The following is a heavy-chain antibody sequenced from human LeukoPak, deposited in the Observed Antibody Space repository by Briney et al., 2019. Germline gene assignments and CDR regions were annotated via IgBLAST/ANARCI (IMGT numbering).Heavy chain of an antibody. CDR1: GFTFSNSW. D-gene: IGHD4-17*01. CDR2: IKEDGSDK. J-gene: IGHJ5*02. V-gene: IGHV3-7*01. Sequence: GGSLRLSCIVSGFTFSNSWMTWVRQAPGKGLEWVANIKEDGSDKHYVDSVKGRFTISRDNAKNSLYLQMDGLRAEDTAVYYCAKDRNDYGDSEWFDPWGQGTLVTVSS. CDR3: AKDRNDYGDSEWFDP.